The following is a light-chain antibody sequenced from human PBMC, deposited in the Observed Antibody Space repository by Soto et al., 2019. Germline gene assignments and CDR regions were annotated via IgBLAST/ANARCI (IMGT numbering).Light chain of an antibody. CDR1: SSDVGGYNY. CDR2: EVS. J-gene: IGLJ1*01. V-gene: IGLV2-14*01. CDR3: SSYTSSSTYV. Sequence: QSALTQPASVSGSPGQSITISCTGTSSDVGGYNYVSWYQQRPGKGPKLMIFEVSNRPSGVSNRFSGSKSGNTASLTISGLQAEDEAYYYCSSYTSSSTYVFGTGTKLTVL.